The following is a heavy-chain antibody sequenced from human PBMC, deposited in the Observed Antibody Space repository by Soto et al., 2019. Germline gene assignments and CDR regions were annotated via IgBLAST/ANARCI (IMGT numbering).Heavy chain of an antibody. CDR3: ARLGGYCSSSSCYGYYGMDV. D-gene: IGHD2-2*01. CDR2: IYYSGST. V-gene: IGHV4-39*01. J-gene: IGHJ6*02. CDR1: GGSISSKNW. Sequence: ETLSLTCSVSGGSISSKNWWTWVRQPPGKGLEWIGGIYYSGSTYYNPSLESRVTISVDTSKNQFSLKVSSVTVADTAVYYCARLGGYCSSSSCYGYYGMDVWGQGTTVTGSS.